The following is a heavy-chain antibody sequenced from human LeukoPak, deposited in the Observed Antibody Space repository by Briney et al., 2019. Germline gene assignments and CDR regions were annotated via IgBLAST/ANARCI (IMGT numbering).Heavy chain of an antibody. Sequence: GGSLRLSCAASGFTFSSYSMNWVRQAPGKGLEWVSSISSSSSYIYYADSVKGRFTISRDNSKNTLYLQMNSLRAEDTAVYYCAAGDSSSKYYFAYWGQGTLVTVSS. D-gene: IGHD6-6*01. CDR2: ISSSSSYI. CDR3: AAGDSSSKYYFAY. V-gene: IGHV3-21*04. J-gene: IGHJ4*02. CDR1: GFTFSSYS.